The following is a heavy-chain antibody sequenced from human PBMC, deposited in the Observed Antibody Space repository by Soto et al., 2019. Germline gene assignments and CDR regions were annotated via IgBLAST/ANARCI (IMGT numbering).Heavy chain of an antibody. CDR1: GYTFSSYG. V-gene: IGHV1-18*01. CDR3: ARDLYSSSPNHGF. Sequence: QVQLVQSGAEVKKPGASVKVSCKASGYTFSSYGISWVRQAPGQGLEWMGWISGYNGNTKYAEKFQGRVTMTTDTSTSTVYMELRSLRSDDTDLYYCARDLYSSSPNHGFWGQGTLVTVSS. D-gene: IGHD6-6*01. J-gene: IGHJ4*02. CDR2: ISGYNGNT.